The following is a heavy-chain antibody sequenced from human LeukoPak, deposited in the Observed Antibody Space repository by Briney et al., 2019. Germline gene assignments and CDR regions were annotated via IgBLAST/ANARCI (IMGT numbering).Heavy chain of an antibody. CDR1: GGSISSSSYY. CDR2: IYYSGST. V-gene: IGHV4-39*06. Sequence: SETLSLTCTVSGGSISSSSYYWGWIRQPPGKGLEWIGSIYYSGSTYYNPSLKSRVTISVDTSKNQFPLKLSSVTAADTAVYYCASIKRWLQSGSLWGQGTLVTVSS. D-gene: IGHD5-24*01. CDR3: ASIKRWLQSGSL. J-gene: IGHJ4*02.